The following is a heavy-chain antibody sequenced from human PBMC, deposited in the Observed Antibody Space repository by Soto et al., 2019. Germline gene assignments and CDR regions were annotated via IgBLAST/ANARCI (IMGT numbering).Heavy chain of an antibody. CDR1: GFTFSSYA. CDR3: ASPEGRQLGSDKHYYYGMDV. D-gene: IGHD6-6*01. CDR2: ISYDGSNK. J-gene: IGHJ6*02. V-gene: IGHV3-30-3*01. Sequence: QVQLVESGGGVVQPGRSLRLSCAASGFTFSSYAMHWVRQAPGKGLEWVAVISYDGSNKYYADFVKGRFTISRDNSKNTLYLQMNSLRAEDTAVYYCASPEGRQLGSDKHYYYGMDVWGQGTTVTVSS.